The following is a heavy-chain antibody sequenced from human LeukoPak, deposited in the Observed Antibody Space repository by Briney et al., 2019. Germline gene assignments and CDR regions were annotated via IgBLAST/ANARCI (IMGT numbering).Heavy chain of an antibody. J-gene: IGHJ6*03. CDR3: AREMSRVTGDYYYYMDV. D-gene: IGHD2-21*02. V-gene: IGHV1-2*06. CDR2: INPNSGGT. CDR1: GYTFTGYY. Sequence: VASVKVSCKASGYTFTGYYMHWVRQAPGQGLEWMGRINPNSGGTNYAQKFQGRVTITRDTSISTAYMELSRLRSDDTAVYYCAREMSRVTGDYYYYMDVWGKGTTVTVSS.